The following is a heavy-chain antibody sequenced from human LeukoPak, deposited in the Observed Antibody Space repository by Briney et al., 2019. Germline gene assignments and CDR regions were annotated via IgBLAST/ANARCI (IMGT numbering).Heavy chain of an antibody. Sequence: RAGGSLRLSCAASRFNFSNYWMNWVRQAPGKGLEWVANIKQDGSEKYYVDSVKGRFTISRDNAKNSLYLQMNSLRAEDTAVYYCASSRRRYSSSSPFDYWGQGTLVTVSS. D-gene: IGHD6-13*01. CDR1: RFNFSNYW. J-gene: IGHJ4*02. V-gene: IGHV3-7*01. CDR2: IKQDGSEK. CDR3: ASSRRRYSSSSPFDY.